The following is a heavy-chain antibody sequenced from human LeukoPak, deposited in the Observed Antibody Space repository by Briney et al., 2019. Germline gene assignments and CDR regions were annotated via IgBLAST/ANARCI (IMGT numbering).Heavy chain of an antibody. J-gene: IGHJ6*02. Sequence: SDTLSLTCTVSGGSISSYYWNWIPQPPGRGREWIRNVYYTGTINYNPSLKSRVTILVDTSKNQFSLKLSSVTAADTAAYYCARRIPAYNAMDVWGQGTTVTVFS. V-gene: IGHV4-59*07. CDR3: ARRIPAYNAMDV. CDR1: GGSISSYY. CDR2: VYYTGTI.